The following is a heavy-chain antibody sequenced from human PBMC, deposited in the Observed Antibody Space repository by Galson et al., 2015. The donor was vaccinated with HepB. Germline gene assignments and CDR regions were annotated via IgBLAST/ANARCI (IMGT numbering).Heavy chain of an antibody. D-gene: IGHD6-19*01. V-gene: IGHV3-74*01. CDR2: INSDGSST. CDR3: ARGVYSSGWLSVGPQFDY. Sequence: SLRLSCAASGFTFSSYWVHWVRQAPGKGLVWASRINSDGSSTSYADSVKGRFTISRDNAKNTLYLQMNSLRADDTAVYYCARGVYSSGWLSVGPQFDYWGQGTLVTVSS. J-gene: IGHJ4*02. CDR1: GFTFSSYW.